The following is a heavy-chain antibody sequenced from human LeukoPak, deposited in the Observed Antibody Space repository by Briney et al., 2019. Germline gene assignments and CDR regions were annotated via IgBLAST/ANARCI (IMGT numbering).Heavy chain of an antibody. CDR1: GGSFSGYY. D-gene: IGHD3-22*01. J-gene: IGHJ4*02. CDR2: IIHSGGT. V-gene: IGHV4-34*12. CDR3: ARQTMYYYDGSGYYYFDY. Sequence: SETLSLTCAVYGGSFSGYYWSWIRQPPGKGRDWNGEIIHSGGTNYNPSLKSRVTISVDTSKNQFSLKLSSVTAADTAVYYCARQTMYYYDGSGYYYFDYWGQGTLVTVSS.